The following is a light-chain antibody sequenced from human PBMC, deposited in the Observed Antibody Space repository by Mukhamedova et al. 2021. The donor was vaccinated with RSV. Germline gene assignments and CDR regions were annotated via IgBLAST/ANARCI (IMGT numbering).Light chain of an antibody. V-gene: IGLV2-18*02. Sequence: ISEVSYRPSGVPDRFSGSKSGNTASLAISGLQAEDEADYYYNSYTSSSRVFGGGTKLTVL. J-gene: IGLJ2*01. CDR3: NSYTSSSRV. CDR2: EVS.